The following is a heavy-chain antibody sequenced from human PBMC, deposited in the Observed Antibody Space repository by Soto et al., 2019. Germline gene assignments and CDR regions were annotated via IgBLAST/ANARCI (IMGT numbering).Heavy chain of an antibody. D-gene: IGHD6-13*01. V-gene: IGHV1-69*13. CDR1: GGTFSSHA. J-gene: IGHJ5*02. CDR3: ARAAIHGSSWYFWFDP. Sequence: ASGKVSCKTSGGTFSSHAINWVRQAPGQGLEWMGGIIPMFGTTNYAQKFKGRVTISADESTSTAYMELSSLRSEDAAVYYCARAAIHGSSWYFWFDPWGQGTLVTVSS. CDR2: IIPMFGTT.